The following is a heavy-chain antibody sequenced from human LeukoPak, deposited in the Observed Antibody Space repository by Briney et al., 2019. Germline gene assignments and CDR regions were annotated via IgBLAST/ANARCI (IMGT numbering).Heavy chain of an antibody. CDR1: GASISTYY. CDR3: ARVGDGGPYYQFDF. V-gene: IGHV4-59*01. Sequence: SETLSLTCTVSGASISTYYWSWIRRPPGKGLEWIGYIYHTGSINYNPSLKSRVTMSVDTSKNQFSLKVSSVTAADTAVYYCARVGDGGPYYQFDFWGQGTLVTVSS. J-gene: IGHJ4*02. CDR2: IYHTGSI. D-gene: IGHD3-22*01.